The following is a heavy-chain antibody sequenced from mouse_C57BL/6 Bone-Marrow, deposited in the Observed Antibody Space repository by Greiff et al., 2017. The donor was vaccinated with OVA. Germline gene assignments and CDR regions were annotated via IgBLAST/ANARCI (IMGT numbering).Heavy chain of an antibody. Sequence: VQLKQSGPELVKPGASVKISCKASGYSFTGYYMNWVKQSPEKSLEWIGEINPSTGGTTYNQKFKAKATLTVDKSSSTAYMQLKSLTSEDSAVYYCARRSFDGYYDYFDYWGQGTTLTVSS. CDR2: INPSTGGT. CDR3: ARRSFDGYYDYFDY. V-gene: IGHV1-42*01. J-gene: IGHJ2*01. D-gene: IGHD2-3*01. CDR1: GYSFTGYY.